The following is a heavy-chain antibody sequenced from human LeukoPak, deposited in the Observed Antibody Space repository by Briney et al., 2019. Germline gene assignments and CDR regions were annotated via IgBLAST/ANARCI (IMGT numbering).Heavy chain of an antibody. V-gene: IGHV4-4*07. CDR1: GGTISSYF. Sequence: PSETLSLTCTVSGGTISSYFWNWIRQPAGKGLEWIGRIYTTGSTNYNPSLKSRVTISVDTSKNQFSLKLSSVTAADTAVYYCARDKGGYYYYYMDVWGKGTTVTVSS. D-gene: IGHD3-16*01. J-gene: IGHJ6*03. CDR2: IYTTGST. CDR3: ARDKGGYYYYYMDV.